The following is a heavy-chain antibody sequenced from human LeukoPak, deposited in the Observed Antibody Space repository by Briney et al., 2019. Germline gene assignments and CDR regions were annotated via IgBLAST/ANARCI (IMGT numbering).Heavy chain of an antibody. Sequence: SETLFLTCAVYGGSFSGYYWSWIRQPPGKGLEWIGEINHSGSTNYNPSLKSRVTISVDTSKNQFSLKLSSVTAADTAVYYCARGARSGLAAALTEEDYYYMDVWGKGTTVTDSS. D-gene: IGHD6-13*01. CDR2: INHSGST. J-gene: IGHJ6*03. CDR3: ARGARSGLAAALTEEDYYYMDV. V-gene: IGHV4-34*01. CDR1: GGSFSGYY.